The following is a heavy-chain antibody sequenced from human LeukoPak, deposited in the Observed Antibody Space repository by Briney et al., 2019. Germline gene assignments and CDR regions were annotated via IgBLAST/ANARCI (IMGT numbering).Heavy chain of an antibody. CDR1: GFTFSSYS. D-gene: IGHD2-8*01. CDR3: ARDSGVYFDY. V-gene: IGHV3-21*01. CDR2: ISSSSSYI. J-gene: IGHJ4*02. Sequence: GGSLRLSCAASGFTFSSYSMNWVRRAPGKGLEWVSSISSSSSYIYYADSVKGRFTISRDNAKNSLYLQMNSLRAEDTAVYYCARDSGVYFDYWGQGTLVTVSS.